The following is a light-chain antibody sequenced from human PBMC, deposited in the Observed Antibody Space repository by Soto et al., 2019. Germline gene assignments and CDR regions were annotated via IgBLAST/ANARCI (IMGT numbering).Light chain of an antibody. V-gene: IGKV1-5*01. CDR3: QQYNTYST. CDR1: QSISRW. Sequence: DIPMTQSPATLSASVGDRVTITCRASQSISRWLAWYQQKTGTAPKDLIYDASTLRSGVPSRFSGGGSGTEFTLTISSLQPDDFATYYCQQYNTYSTFGQGTRLEIK. J-gene: IGKJ5*01. CDR2: DAS.